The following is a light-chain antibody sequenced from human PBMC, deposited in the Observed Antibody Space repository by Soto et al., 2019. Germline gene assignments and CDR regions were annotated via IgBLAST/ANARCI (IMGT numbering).Light chain of an antibody. Sequence: EIVMTQSPATLSVSQGERATLSCRASQSVSSNVAWYQQIPGQTPRLLIYGASTRATGIPVRFSGSGSGTEFTLTISSLQSEDFAVYYCHQYDDGPYTFGQGTKVDIK. CDR3: HQYDDGPYT. CDR2: GAS. J-gene: IGKJ2*01. V-gene: IGKV3-15*01. CDR1: QSVSSN.